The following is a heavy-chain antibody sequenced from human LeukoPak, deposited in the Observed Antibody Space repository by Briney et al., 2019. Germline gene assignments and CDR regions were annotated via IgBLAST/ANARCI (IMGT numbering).Heavy chain of an antibody. D-gene: IGHD2-2*01. V-gene: IGHV1-69*02. CDR2: IIPILGIE. Sequence: SVKVSCKASGGTFSSYPISWVRQAPGQGLEWMGRIIPILGIENYAQKFQGRVTITADKSTSTAYMELSSLRSEDTAVYYCARTRMVVVPAALGGPYYYGMDVWGQGTTVTVSS. J-gene: IGHJ6*02. CDR3: ARTRMVVVPAALGGPYYYGMDV. CDR1: GGTFSSYP.